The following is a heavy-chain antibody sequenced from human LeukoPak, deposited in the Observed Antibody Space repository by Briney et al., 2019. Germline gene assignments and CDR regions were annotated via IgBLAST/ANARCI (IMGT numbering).Heavy chain of an antibody. V-gene: IGHV3-74*01. CDR1: GFTFGTYW. Sequence: GGSLRLSCGASGFTFGTYWMHWVRQAPGKGLVWVSGINSDGGTTTYADSVKGRFTISRDNAKNSLYLRMNSLRAEDTAVYYCAREGSRNMDVWGKGTTVTVSS. J-gene: IGHJ6*03. CDR2: INSDGGTT. CDR3: AREGSRNMDV.